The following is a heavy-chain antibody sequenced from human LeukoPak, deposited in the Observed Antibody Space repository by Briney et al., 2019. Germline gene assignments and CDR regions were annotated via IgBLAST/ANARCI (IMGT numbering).Heavy chain of an antibody. CDR3: ARMTTGHDF. V-gene: IGHV4-34*01. D-gene: IGHD4-17*01. CDR2: VNHSGYT. Sequence: SETLSLTCTVSGGSFSSFYWSWMRQPPGKGLQWIGEVNHSGYTNDNPSLKSRVTISVDTSKNQFSLRLRSVTAADTGVYFCARMTTGHDFWVQGTLVTVSS. J-gene: IGHJ4*02. CDR1: GGSFSSFY.